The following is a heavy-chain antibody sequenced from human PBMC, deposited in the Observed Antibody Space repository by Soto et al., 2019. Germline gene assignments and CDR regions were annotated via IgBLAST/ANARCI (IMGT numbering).Heavy chain of an antibody. Sequence: SETLSLTCTVSGGSVSSGSYYWSWIRQPPGKGLEWIGYIYYSGSTNYNPSLKSRVTISVDTSKNQFSLKLSSVTAADTAVYYCARGRLRSDLDFDYWGQGTLVTVSS. D-gene: IGHD3-10*02. CDR2: IYYSGST. V-gene: IGHV4-61*01. CDR3: ARGRLRSDLDFDY. CDR1: GGSVSSGSYY. J-gene: IGHJ4*02.